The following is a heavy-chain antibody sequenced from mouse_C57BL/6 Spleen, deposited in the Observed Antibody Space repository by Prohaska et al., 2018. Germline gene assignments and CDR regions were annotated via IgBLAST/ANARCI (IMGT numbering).Heavy chain of an antibody. D-gene: IGHD1-1*01. CDR1: GYTFTDDY. CDR3: ARSPPYYGSSYCYFDY. J-gene: IGHJ2*01. CDR2: INHNNGGT. Sequence: SGYTFTDDYMNWVKQSHGKSLEWIGDINHNNGGTSYNQKFKGNTTLTVDKSSSTAYMELRSLTSEDSAVYYCARSPPYYGSSYCYFDYWGQGTTLTVSS. V-gene: IGHV1-26*01.